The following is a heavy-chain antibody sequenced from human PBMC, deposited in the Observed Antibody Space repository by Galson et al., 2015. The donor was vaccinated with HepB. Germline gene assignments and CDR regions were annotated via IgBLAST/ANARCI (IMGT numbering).Heavy chain of an antibody. CDR3: ARVHLSGSSGHGWFDP. D-gene: IGHD3-10*01. Sequence: ETVALTCAVYGGSFSGYCRSWIRQPPGNGLAWIGEINHSGRTNYNPSLKSRVTISVDTSKNQFSLKLSSVTAAETAVYYCARVHLSGSSGHGWFDPWGQGTLVTVSS. V-gene: IGHV4-34*01. CDR2: INHSGRT. CDR1: GGSFSGYC. J-gene: IGHJ5*02.